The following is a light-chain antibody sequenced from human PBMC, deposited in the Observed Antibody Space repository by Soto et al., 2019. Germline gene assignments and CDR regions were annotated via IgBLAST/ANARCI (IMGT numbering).Light chain of an antibody. CDR1: QSVSSN. J-gene: IGKJ1*01. V-gene: IGKV3-15*01. CDR3: QQYDNWTWT. CDR2: GAS. Sequence: EIVMTQSPATLSVSPGERATLSCRASQSVSSNLAWYQQKPGQAPRLLIYGASTRATGIPARFSGSVSGTEFTLTINSLQSEDFAVYYCQQYDNWTWTFGQGTKV.